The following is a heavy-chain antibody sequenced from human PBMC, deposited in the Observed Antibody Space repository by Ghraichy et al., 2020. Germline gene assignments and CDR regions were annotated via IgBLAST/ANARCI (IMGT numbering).Heavy chain of an antibody. J-gene: IGHJ4*02. D-gene: IGHD3-3*01. CDR3: ARDTGGYYRFDN. CDR2: FYNSGST. CDR1: GGSINSYY. Sequence: SETLSLTCTVSGGSINSYYWNWIRQPPGKGLEWIGYFYNSGSTNYIPSLRSRVTISGDTSKNQFSLKLRSVTAADTAVYYCARDTGGYYRFDNWGQGILVTVSS. V-gene: IGHV4-4*08.